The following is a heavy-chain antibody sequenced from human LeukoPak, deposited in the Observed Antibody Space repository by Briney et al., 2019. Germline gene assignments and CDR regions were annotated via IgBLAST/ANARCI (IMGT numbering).Heavy chain of an antibody. D-gene: IGHD6-13*01. Sequence: SETLSLTCTVSGDSITSGSYYWGWIRQPPGRGLEWIGSIYYSGSTYYNPSLKSRVTISVDTSKNQFSLKLSSVTAADTAVYYCVGDALYSSTWYPGPWGQGTLVTVSS. CDR2: IYYSGST. CDR1: GDSITSGSYY. CDR3: VGDALYSSTWYPGP. V-gene: IGHV4-39*07. J-gene: IGHJ5*02.